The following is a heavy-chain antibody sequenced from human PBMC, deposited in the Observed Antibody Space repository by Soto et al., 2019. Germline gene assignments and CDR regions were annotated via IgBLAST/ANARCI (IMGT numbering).Heavy chain of an antibody. Sequence: ASVKVSCKASGYTFSSYYMNWVRQAPGQGLEWMGIINPSGDTSYAQKFQGRVTMTRDTSTSTVYMELSSLRSEDTAVYYCARVYCSGGGCYGIDYWGQGTLVTVSS. V-gene: IGHV1-46*01. D-gene: IGHD2-15*01. CDR2: INPSGDT. CDR3: ARVYCSGGGCYGIDY. CDR1: GYTFSSYY. J-gene: IGHJ4*02.